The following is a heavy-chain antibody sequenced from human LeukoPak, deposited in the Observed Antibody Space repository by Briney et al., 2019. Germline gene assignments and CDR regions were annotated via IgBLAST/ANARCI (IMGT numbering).Heavy chain of an antibody. CDR3: ARDYSRYMYGSGRLVY. V-gene: IGHV1-2*06. CDR1: GYTFTGYY. J-gene: IGHJ4*02. CDR2: INPNSGGT. Sequence: ASVKVSCKASGYTFTGYYMHWVRQAPGQGLEWMGRINPNSGGTNYAQKFQGRVTMTRDTSISTAYMELSRLRSDDTAVYYCARDYSRYMYGSGRLVYWGQGTLVTVSS. D-gene: IGHD6-19*01.